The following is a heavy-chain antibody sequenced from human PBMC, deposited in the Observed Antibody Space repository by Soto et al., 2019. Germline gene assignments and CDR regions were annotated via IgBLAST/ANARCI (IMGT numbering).Heavy chain of an antibody. CDR3: ARVKYDYRDFAGXFDY. CDR1: GGSISSGGYS. D-gene: IGHD4-17*01. J-gene: IGHJ4*02. CDR2: IYHSGST. Sequence: SETLSLTCAVSGGSISSGGYSWSWIRQPPGKGLEWIGYIYHSGSTYYNPSLKSRVTISVDRSKNQFSLKLSSVTAADTAVYYCARVKYDYRDFAGXFDYRGQGTLVTVSS. V-gene: IGHV4-30-2*01.